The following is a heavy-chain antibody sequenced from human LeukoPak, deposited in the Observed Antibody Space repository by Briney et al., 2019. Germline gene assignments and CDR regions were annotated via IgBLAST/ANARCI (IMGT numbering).Heavy chain of an antibody. CDR2: IMPSGGNT. J-gene: IGHJ4*02. CDR3: AREATDGGFDF. Sequence: ASVKVSCKTSGYNFVNHYMHWVRQAPGQGLVWMGIIMPSGGNTNYAQTFQDRLTMTRDMSTTTVYMEVRSLTSDDTAIYYCAREATDGGFDFWGQGTLVTFSS. CDR1: GYNFVNHY. V-gene: IGHV1-46*01.